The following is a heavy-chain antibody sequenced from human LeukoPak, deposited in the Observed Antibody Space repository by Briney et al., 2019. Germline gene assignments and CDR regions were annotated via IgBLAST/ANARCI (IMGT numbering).Heavy chain of an antibody. V-gene: IGHV4-61*02. CDR3: ARDYYDSSGYDNYFDY. J-gene: IGHJ4*02. CDR2: IYTSGST. Sequence: SETLSLTCTVYGGSLSSGSYYWSWIRQPAGKGMDWIGRIYTSGSTNYNPSLKSQVTISVDTSKNQFSLKLSSVTATDTAVYYCARDYYDSSGYDNYFDYWGQGTLVTVSS. CDR1: GGSLSSGSYY. D-gene: IGHD3-22*01.